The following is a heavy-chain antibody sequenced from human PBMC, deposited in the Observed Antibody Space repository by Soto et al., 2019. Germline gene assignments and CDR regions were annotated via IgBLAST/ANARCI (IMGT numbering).Heavy chain of an antibody. V-gene: IGHV4-39*01. CDR1: GGSISSRGYY. CDR3: ATSKWFDP. Sequence: PSETLSLTCTVSGGSISSRGYYWGWIRQPPGKGLEWIGTIYYSGSTYYNPSLKSRVTISVDTSKNQFSLKLSSVTAADTAVYYCATSKWFDPWGQGTLVNVS. CDR2: IYYSGST. J-gene: IGHJ5*02.